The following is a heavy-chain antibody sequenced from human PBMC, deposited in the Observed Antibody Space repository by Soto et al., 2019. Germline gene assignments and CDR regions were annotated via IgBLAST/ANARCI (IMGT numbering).Heavy chain of an antibody. J-gene: IGHJ4*02. CDR1: GGSISSYY. V-gene: IGHV4-4*07. Sequence: SETLSFTCTVSGGSISSYYWSWIRQPAGKGLEWIGRIYTSGSTNYNPSLKSRVTMSVDTSKNQFSLKLSSVTAADTAVYYCARDRRIEGYHDSSGSLDYWGQGALVTVSS. CDR3: ARDRRIEGYHDSSGSLDY. CDR2: IYTSGST. D-gene: IGHD3-22*01.